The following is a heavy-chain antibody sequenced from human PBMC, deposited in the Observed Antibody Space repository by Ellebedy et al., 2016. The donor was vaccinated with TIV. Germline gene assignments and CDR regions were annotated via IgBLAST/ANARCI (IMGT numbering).Heavy chain of an antibody. CDR3: VGFGVFNL. J-gene: IGHJ5*02. CDR2: IKKEGSET. CDR1: GFSFSNFW. V-gene: IGHV3-7*01. Sequence: GESLKISCAAWGFSFSNFWMSWVRQAPGKGLEWVAHIKKEGSETYYVDSVKGRFTTSRENAKNALFLQMDGLTVDDAAVYYCVGFGVFNLWGQGAPVTVSS. D-gene: IGHD3-3*01.